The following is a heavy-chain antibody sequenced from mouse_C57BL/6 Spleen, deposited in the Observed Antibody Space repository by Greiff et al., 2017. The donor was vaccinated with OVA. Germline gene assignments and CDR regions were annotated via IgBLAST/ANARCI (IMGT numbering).Heavy chain of an antibody. V-gene: IGHV5-6*02. Sequence: DVMLVESGGDLVKPGGSLKLSCAASGFTFSSYGMSWVRQTPDKRLEWVATISSDGSYTYYPDSVKGRFTISRDNAKNTLYLQMSSLKSEDTAMYYCARRGYYGNSYAMDYWGQGTSVTVSS. CDR2: ISSDGSYT. CDR3: ARRGYYGNSYAMDY. CDR1: GFTFSSYG. J-gene: IGHJ4*01. D-gene: IGHD2-1*01.